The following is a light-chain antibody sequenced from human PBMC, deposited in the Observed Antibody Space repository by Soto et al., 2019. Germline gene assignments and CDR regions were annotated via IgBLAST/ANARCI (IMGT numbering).Light chain of an antibody. V-gene: IGKV1-12*01. Sequence: DIQMTQSPSSVSASVGDRFTISCRASQDIGNFLAWYQQKPGKAPKLLIYAASSLQSGVPSRFSGSGSGTDFTLTISSLQPEDFATYYCQHADSFPLITFGQGTRLDIK. CDR3: QHADSFPLIT. CDR2: AAS. J-gene: IGKJ5*01. CDR1: QDIGNF.